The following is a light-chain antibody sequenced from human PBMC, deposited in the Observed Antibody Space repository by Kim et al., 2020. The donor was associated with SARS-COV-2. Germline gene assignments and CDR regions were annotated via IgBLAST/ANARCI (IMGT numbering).Light chain of an antibody. CDR3: YSYAGSPHVV. V-gene: IGLV2-11*01. J-gene: IGLJ2*01. CDR2: DVN. CDR1: NSDVGTYNY. Sequence: LTQPRSVSGSPGQSVTISCTGTNSDVGTYNYVSWYQHHPGKAPKVMIYDVNKRPSGVPDRFSGSKSGNTASLTISGLQPDDEADYFCYSYAGSPHVVFGRGTQLTVL.